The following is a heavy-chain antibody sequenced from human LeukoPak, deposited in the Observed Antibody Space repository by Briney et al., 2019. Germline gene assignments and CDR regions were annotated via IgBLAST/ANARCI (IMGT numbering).Heavy chain of an antibody. J-gene: IGHJ6*02. D-gene: IGHD3-3*01. CDR1: GFTFSSYG. V-gene: IGHV3-33*01. Sequence: SGRSLRLSCAASGFTFSSYGMLWVRRAPGKGPEGVAVIWYDGSNKYYADSVKGRFTISRDNSKNTLYLQMNSLRAEDTAVYYCARDLGFLEWLGMDVWGQGTTVTVSS. CDR2: IWYDGSNK. CDR3: ARDLGFLEWLGMDV.